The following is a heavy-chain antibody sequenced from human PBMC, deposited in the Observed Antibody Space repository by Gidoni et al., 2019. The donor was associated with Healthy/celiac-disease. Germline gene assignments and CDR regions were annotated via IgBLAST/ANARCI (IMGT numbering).Heavy chain of an antibody. CDR1: GFPFSSYA. CDR3: AKGSIAAAGTGDNWFDP. CDR2: ISGSGGST. D-gene: IGHD6-13*01. J-gene: IGHJ5*02. V-gene: IGHV3-23*01. Sequence: EVQLLESGGGLVQPGGSLRLSCAASGFPFSSYAMSWVRQAPGKGLEWVSAISGSGGSTYYADSVKGRFTISRDNSKNTLYLQMNSLRAEDTAVYYCAKGSIAAAGTGDNWFDPWGQGTLVTVSS.